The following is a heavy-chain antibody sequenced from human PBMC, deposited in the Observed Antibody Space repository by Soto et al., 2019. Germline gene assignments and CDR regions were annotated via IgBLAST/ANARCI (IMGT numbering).Heavy chain of an antibody. Sequence: ASVKVSWKASGYTFSGYYIHWVRQAPGQGLEWMGWINPKSGGTKYTQKFQGRVTMTRDTSINTAYMDLSRVTSDDTAVYYCAREGTGYSAFDIWGQGTMVTVSS. CDR1: GYTFSGYY. J-gene: IGHJ3*02. CDR3: AREGTGYSAFDI. V-gene: IGHV1-2*02. D-gene: IGHD3-9*01. CDR2: INPKSGGT.